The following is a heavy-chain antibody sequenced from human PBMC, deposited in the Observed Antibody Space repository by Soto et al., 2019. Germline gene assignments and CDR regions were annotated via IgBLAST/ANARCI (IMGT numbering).Heavy chain of an antibody. J-gene: IGHJ4*02. D-gene: IGHD1-7*01. CDR2: FGGGGIGS. Sequence: DVHLLESGGGLVQPGGSLRLSCVSSGYNFGSYAMMWVRQAPEKGLEWISTFGGGGIGSYYADSVKGRFTISRDNSKNTLYLQMNILRAEATGVYYCAKDPRLELRGVDSWGQGTQVTVSS. V-gene: IGHV3-23*01. CDR1: GYNFGSYA. CDR3: AKDPRLELRGVDS.